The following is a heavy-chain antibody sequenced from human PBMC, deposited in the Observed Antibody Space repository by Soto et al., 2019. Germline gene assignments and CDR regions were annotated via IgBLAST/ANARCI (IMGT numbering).Heavy chain of an antibody. D-gene: IGHD3-16*01. J-gene: IGHJ5*02. CDR1: GYTFTSYD. V-gene: IGHV1-8*01. CDR3: ARSLPWGSHERWLDP. Sequence: QVQLVQAGAEVKKPGASVKVSCKASGYTFTSYDINWVRQATGQGLEWMGWMNPNSGNTGYAPKFQGRVTMTRNTSIRTAFMEVSGLRSEDTAVYYCARSLPWGSHERWLDPWGQGTLVTVSP. CDR2: MNPNSGNT.